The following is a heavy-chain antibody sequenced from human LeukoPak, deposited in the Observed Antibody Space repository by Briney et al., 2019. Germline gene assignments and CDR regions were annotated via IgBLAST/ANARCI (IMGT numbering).Heavy chain of an antibody. CDR3: ARHPGIWFGELLGGDY. J-gene: IGHJ4*02. CDR1: GLTFSSFG. Sequence: GGSLRLSCAASGLTFSSFGMNWVRQAPGKGLDWVSYISSSGKTINYADSVKGRFTISRDNAKNSLYLQMNSLRAEDTAVYYCARHPGIWFGELLGGDYWGQGTLVTVSS. D-gene: IGHD3-10*01. CDR2: ISSSGKTI. V-gene: IGHV3-48*04.